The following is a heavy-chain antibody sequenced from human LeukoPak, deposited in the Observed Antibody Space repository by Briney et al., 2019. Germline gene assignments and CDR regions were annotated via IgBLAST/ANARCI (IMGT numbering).Heavy chain of an antibody. CDR2: ISGSGGST. J-gene: IGHJ6*02. Sequence: GGSLRLSCVASGFTFRSYSMSWVRQAPGKGLEWVSAISGSGGSTYYADSVKGRFTISRDNSKNTLYLQMNSLRAEDTAVYYCAKDVMVRGVINPYYYGMDVWGQGTTVTVSS. D-gene: IGHD3-10*01. V-gene: IGHV3-23*01. CDR3: AKDVMVRGVINPYYYGMDV. CDR1: GFTFRSYS.